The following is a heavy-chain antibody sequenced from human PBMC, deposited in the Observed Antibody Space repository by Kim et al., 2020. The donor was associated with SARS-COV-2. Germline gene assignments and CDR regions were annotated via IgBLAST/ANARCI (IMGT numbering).Heavy chain of an antibody. Sequence: GGSLRLSCVASGFTFTTYAMNWVRQAPGKGLEWVSGISGGGGSTYYADSVKGRFTISRDSAKNTLYLQMNSLRAEDTAVYYCAKELRVTTRTTAGDFFVSWGQGTLVTVSS. J-gene: IGHJ5*02. CDR3: AKELRVTTRTTAGDFFVS. V-gene: IGHV3-23*01. CDR1: GFTFTTYA. D-gene: IGHD4-17*01. CDR2: ISGGGGST.